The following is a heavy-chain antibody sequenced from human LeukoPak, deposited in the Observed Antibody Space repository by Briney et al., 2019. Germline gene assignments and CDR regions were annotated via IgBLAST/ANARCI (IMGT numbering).Heavy chain of an antibody. CDR2: ISAYNGNT. V-gene: IGHV1-18*01. J-gene: IGHJ3*02. CDR1: GYTFTSYG. D-gene: IGHD3-22*01. Sequence: ASVKVSCKASGYTFTSYGISWERQAPGQGLEWMGWISAYNGNTNYAQKLQGRVTMTTDTSTSTAYMELRSLRSDDTAVYYCARVGVYDSSGYYSSDAFDIWGQGTMVTVSS. CDR3: ARVGVYDSSGYYSSDAFDI.